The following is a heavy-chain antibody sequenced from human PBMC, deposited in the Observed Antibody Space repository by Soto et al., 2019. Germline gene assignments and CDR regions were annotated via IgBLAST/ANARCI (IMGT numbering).Heavy chain of an antibody. CDR1: GYTLTELS. D-gene: IGHD6-13*01. V-gene: IGHV1-24*01. Sequence: GASVKVSCKVSGYTLTELSMHWVRQAPGKGLEWMGGFDPEDGETIYAQKFQGRVTMTEDTSTDTAYMELSSLRSEDTAVYYCATERIAAVQGYYYYYGMDVWGQGTTVTVYS. CDR2: FDPEDGET. CDR3: ATERIAAVQGYYYYYGMDV. J-gene: IGHJ6*02.